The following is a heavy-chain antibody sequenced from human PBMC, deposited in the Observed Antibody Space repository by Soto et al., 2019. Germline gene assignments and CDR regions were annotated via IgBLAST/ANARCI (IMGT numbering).Heavy chain of an antibody. J-gene: IGHJ5*02. CDR2: INPDTGDT. CDR1: GYTFTAYY. Sequence: ASVKVSCKTSGYTFTAYYIHWVRQAPGQGLEWMGWINPDTGDTRSVRKFQGRVTMTRDTSITTVYMVLSRLTTDDTAVYYCARGPYKNWFAPWGQGTLVTISS. D-gene: IGHD1-1*01. CDR3: ARGPYKNWFAP. V-gene: IGHV1-2*02.